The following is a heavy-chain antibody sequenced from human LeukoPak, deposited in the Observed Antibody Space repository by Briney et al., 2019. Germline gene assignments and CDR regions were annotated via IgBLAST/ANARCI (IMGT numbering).Heavy chain of an antibody. CDR3: ARERGSSSWGNYYYYMDV. CDR2: INTGTTNT. Sequence: ASVKVSCKASGYTFTNYAIHWVRQAPGQRLEWMGWINTGTTNTKYSQDFQGRVTITRDTSASTVYMELSSLTAEDMAVYYCARERGSSSWGNYYYYMDVWGKGTTVTVSS. V-gene: IGHV1-3*03. CDR1: GYTFTNYA. J-gene: IGHJ6*03. D-gene: IGHD6-13*01.